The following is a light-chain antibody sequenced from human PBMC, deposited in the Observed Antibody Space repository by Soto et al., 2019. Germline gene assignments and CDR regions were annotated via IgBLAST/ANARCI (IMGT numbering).Light chain of an antibody. CDR2: GSS. CDR3: QQYNNWGLS. V-gene: IGKV3D-15*01. Sequence: IVLTQSPATLSVSPGERVTLSCRASENVGTNLAWYQQRPGQRPRLLIYGSSTRATGISATFSGSGSRTEFTLTISSLQSEDSAVYYCQQYNNWGLSFGGGTRVEIK. J-gene: IGKJ4*01. CDR1: ENVGTN.